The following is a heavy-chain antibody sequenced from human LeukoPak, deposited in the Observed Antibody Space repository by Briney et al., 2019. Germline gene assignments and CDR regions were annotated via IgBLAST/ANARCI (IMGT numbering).Heavy chain of an antibody. CDR1: GFTFSSCA. Sequence: PGGSLRLSCAASGFTFSSCAMHWVRQAPGKGLEYVSAISSNGGSTYYANSVKGRFTISRDNSKNTLYLQMGSLRAEDMAVYYCARDRSTMVRGVLEYWGQGTLVTVSS. CDR2: ISSNGGST. CDR3: ARDRSTMVRGVLEY. V-gene: IGHV3-64*01. J-gene: IGHJ4*02. D-gene: IGHD3-10*01.